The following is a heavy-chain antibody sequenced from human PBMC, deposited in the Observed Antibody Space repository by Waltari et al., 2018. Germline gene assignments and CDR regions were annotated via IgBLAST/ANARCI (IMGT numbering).Heavy chain of an antibody. D-gene: IGHD5-12*01. CDR3: TKASGYDSPYYFDY. V-gene: IGHV3-23*01. J-gene: IGHJ4*02. Sequence: EVQLLESGGGLVQPGGSLRLSCAASGFTFNSYAMNWVRQAPGKGLGWVSTISGNGINTYFADSVKGRFTISRDISKNTLYLQMNSLRAEDTALYYCTKASGYDSPYYFDYWGQGTLVTVSS. CDR1: GFTFNSYA. CDR2: ISGNGINT.